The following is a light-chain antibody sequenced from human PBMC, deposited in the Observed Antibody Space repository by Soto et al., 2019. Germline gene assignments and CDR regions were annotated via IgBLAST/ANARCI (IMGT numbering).Light chain of an antibody. CDR1: QSVSSY. CDR3: PQRSNWLGT. V-gene: IGKV3-11*01. J-gene: IGKJ1*01. Sequence: EIVLTQSPATLSLSPGERATLSCRASQSVSSYLAWYQQKPGQAPRLLIYDASNRATGIPARFSGSGSGTDFTLTISSLAPEDFAVYYCPQRSNWLGTFGQGTKVEIK. CDR2: DAS.